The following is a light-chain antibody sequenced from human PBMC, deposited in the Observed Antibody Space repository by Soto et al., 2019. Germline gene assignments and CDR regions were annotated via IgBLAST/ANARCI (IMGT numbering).Light chain of an antibody. CDR3: SSYTSSRYV. Sequence: QSALTQPASVSGSPGQSITISCTGTRSDVGGYNYVSWYQQHPDKAPKLMIYDVTNRPSGVSNRFSGSKSGNTASLTISGLQAEDEADYYCSSYTSSRYVFGTGTQLTVL. V-gene: IGLV2-14*01. J-gene: IGLJ1*01. CDR1: RSDVGGYNY. CDR2: DVT.